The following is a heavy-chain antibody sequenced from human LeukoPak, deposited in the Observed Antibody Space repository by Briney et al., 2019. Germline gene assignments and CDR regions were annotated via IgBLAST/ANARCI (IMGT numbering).Heavy chain of an antibody. CDR1: GFTFSSYG. Sequence: QAGGSLRLSCAASGFTFSSYGMHWVRQAPGKGLEWVAFIRYDGSNKYYADSVKGRFTISRDNSKNTLYLQMNSLRAEDTAVYYCAKVPYYYDSSGQGYFDYWGQGTLVTVSS. J-gene: IGHJ4*02. V-gene: IGHV3-30*02. CDR2: IRYDGSNK. CDR3: AKVPYYYDSSGQGYFDY. D-gene: IGHD3-22*01.